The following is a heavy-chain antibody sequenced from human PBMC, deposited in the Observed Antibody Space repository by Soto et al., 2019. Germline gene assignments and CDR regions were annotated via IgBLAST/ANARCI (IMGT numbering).Heavy chain of an antibody. V-gene: IGHV3-7*01. CDR1: GFTFSRYW. CDR2: IKQDGTEK. D-gene: IGHD5-18*01. J-gene: IGHJ3*02. Sequence: GGSLRLSCAASGFTFSRYWMNWVRQAPGKGLEWVANIKQDGTEKNYVDSVKGRFTISRDNARNSLYLQMDSLRAEDTAVYFCARGDTPMITGMDSFDIWGQGTMVTVSS. CDR3: ARGDTPMITGMDSFDI.